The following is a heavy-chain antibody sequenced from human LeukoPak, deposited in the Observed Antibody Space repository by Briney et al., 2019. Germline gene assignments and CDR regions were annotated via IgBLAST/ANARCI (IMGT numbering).Heavy chain of an antibody. CDR1: GFTFSSYE. V-gene: IGHV3-48*03. Sequence: GGPLRLSCAASGFTFSSYEMNWVRQAPGKGLEWVSYISSNDDTIYYAGSVKGRFTISRDNAKNSLYLQMNSLRGEDTALYYCARDGTPIYSSGWVYMDVWGKGTTVTISS. D-gene: IGHD6-25*01. CDR2: ISSNDDTI. CDR3: ARDGTPIYSSGWVYMDV. J-gene: IGHJ6*04.